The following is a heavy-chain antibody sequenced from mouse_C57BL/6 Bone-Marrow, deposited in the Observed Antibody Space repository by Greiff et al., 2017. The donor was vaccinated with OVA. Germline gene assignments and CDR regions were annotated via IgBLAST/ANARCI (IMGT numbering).Heavy chain of an antibody. J-gene: IGHJ4*01. Sequence: VQLQQSGAELVRPGASVKLSCTASGFNIQDDYMHWVKQRPEQGLEWIGWIDPENGDTEYASKFQGKATITADTSSNTAYLQLSSLTSEDTAVYYCTVRQLRGYYAMDYWGQGTSVTVSS. CDR1: GFNIQDDY. D-gene: IGHD3-2*02. CDR3: TVRQLRGYYAMDY. CDR2: IDPENGDT. V-gene: IGHV14-4*01.